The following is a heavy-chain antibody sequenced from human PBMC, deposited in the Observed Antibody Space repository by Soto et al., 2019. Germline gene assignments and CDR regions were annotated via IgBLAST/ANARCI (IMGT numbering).Heavy chain of an antibody. CDR3: ARGGYNWNPFDY. V-gene: IGHV1-2*02. Sequence: ASVKVSCKASGYTFSDYYIHWVRQAPGQGLEWMGWINPNSGGTKYAPKFQGGVTMTRDTSITTAYMELGRLRSGDTAVYYCARGGYNWNPFDYWGQGTLVTVSS. J-gene: IGHJ4*02. CDR2: INPNSGGT. D-gene: IGHD1-20*01. CDR1: GYTFSDYY.